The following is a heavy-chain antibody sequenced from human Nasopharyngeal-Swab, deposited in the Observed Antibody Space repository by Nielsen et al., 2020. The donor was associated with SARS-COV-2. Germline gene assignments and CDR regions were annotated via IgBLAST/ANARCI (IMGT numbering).Heavy chain of an antibody. CDR1: GYALPEVA. CDR2: FDPEDGEK. V-gene: IGHV1-24*01. Sequence: ASVNVSCKVSGYALPEVAIHWVRQAPGKGPEWMGGFDPEDGEKIYAQKFQGRVTITVHSSTDTAYMELRSLRSEDTAIYYCAAQLWSFWFDYWGQGTLVTVSS. J-gene: IGHJ4*02. CDR3: AAQLWSFWFDY. D-gene: IGHD3-10*01.